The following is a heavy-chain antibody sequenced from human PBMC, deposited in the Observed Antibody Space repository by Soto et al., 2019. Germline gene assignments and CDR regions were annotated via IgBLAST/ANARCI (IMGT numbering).Heavy chain of an antibody. D-gene: IGHD1-26*01. J-gene: IGHJ3*02. CDR2: IYYSGST. CDR1: GGSVSSGSYY. V-gene: IGHV4-61*01. CDR3: ARSLVGGDAFDI. Sequence: QVQLQESGPGLVKPSETLSLTCTVSGGSVSSGSYYWSWIRQPPGKGLEWIGYIYYSGSTNYNPSLKSRVTISVDTSKNQFSLKLSSVTAAGTAVYYCARSLVGGDAFDIWGQGTMVTVSS.